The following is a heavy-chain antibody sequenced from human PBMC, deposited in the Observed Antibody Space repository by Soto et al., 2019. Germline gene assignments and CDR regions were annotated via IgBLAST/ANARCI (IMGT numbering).Heavy chain of an antibody. CDR3: AGMATFGYLNWFEP. J-gene: IGHJ5*02. D-gene: IGHD3-22*01. V-gene: IGHV1-8*01. CDR1: GYSFTNND. CDR2: MNPGSGDT. Sequence: ASVNCYFNASGYSFTNNDVSWVRQATGQVLDCIGWMNPGSGDTGYAQNFQGRVTMNRDISIATSYMELSSLRSDDTAIYYCAGMATFGYLNWFEPWGQGTLVTVSS.